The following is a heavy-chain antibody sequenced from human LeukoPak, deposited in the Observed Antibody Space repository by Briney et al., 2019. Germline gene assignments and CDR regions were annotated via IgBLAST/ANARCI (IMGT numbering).Heavy chain of an antibody. Sequence: SVKVSCKASGFTFTSSAVQWVRQARGQRLEWIGWIVVGSGNTNYAQKFQDRVTMTTHTSTSTAYMELRSLTSDDTAVYYCARTLGGMTVERATGLDLWGRGTLVTVSS. J-gene: IGHJ2*01. D-gene: IGHD5-24*01. CDR3: ARTLGGMTVERATGLDL. CDR1: GFTFTSSA. V-gene: IGHV1-58*01. CDR2: IVVGSGNT.